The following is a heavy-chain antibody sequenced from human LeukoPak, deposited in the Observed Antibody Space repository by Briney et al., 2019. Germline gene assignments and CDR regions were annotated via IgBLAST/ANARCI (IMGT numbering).Heavy chain of an antibody. CDR3: ARLVQGAMVRGVISGYFDY. V-gene: IGHV5-51*01. J-gene: IGHJ4*02. CDR1: GYSFTIYC. Sequence: GESLKIYCKGSGYSFTIYCIAWVRQMPGKRLEWMGIIYPGDSDTRYSPSFQGQVTISADKSINTAYLQWSSLKASDTAMYYCARLVQGAMVRGVISGYFDYWGQGTLVTVSS. D-gene: IGHD3-10*01. CDR2: IYPGDSDT.